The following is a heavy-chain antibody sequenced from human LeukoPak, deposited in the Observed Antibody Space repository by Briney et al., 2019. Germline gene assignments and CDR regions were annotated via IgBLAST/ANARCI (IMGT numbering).Heavy chain of an antibody. CDR1: GFTFSGYW. D-gene: IGHD5-12*01. V-gene: IGHV3-21*01. J-gene: IGHJ3*02. CDR3: AKRRYSDSDLRAFDI. CDR2: LSSSSDYI. Sequence: PGGSLRLSCAASGFTFSGYWMSWVRQAPGKGLEWVSFLSSSSDYISYADSVKGRFTISRDNAKNSLFLQMNSLRAEDTAIYYCAKRRYSDSDLRAFDIWGQGTMVTVSS.